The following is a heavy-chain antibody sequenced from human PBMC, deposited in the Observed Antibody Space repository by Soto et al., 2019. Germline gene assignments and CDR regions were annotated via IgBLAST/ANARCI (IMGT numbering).Heavy chain of an antibody. CDR1: GFTFSSYS. V-gene: IGHV3-21*01. Sequence: GGSLRLSCAASGFTFSSYSMNWVRQAPGKGLEWVSSISSSSSYIYYADSVKGRFTISRDNAKNSLYLQMNSLRAEDTAVYYCARDRLAAAGTFGWFDPWGQGTLVTV. J-gene: IGHJ5*02. CDR3: ARDRLAAAGTFGWFDP. D-gene: IGHD6-13*01. CDR2: ISSSSSYI.